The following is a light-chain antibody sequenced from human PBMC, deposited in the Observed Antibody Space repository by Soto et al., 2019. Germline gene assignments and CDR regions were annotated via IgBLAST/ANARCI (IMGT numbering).Light chain of an antibody. Sequence: DIQMTQSPSSLSASVGDRVTITCRASQRITIYLNWYQQKPGKAPKLLIFATSSLQSGVPSRFSGSGSGTDFTLIISSLQPEDLATYYCQQSLTTPLTFGGGTKVEIK. V-gene: IGKV1-39*01. CDR3: QQSLTTPLT. CDR2: ATS. CDR1: QRITIY. J-gene: IGKJ4*01.